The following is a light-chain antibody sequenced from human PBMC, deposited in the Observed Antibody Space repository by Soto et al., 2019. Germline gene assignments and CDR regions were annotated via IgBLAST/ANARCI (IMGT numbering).Light chain of an antibody. CDR2: GNS. CDR3: QSYDSSLSGSVV. V-gene: IGLV1-40*01. CDR1: SSNIGAGYD. Sequence: QSVLTRPPSVSGAPGQRVTISCTGSSSNIGAGYDVHWYQRLPGTAPKLLIYGNSNRPSGVPDRFSGSKSGTSASLAITGLQAEDEADYYCQSYDSSLSGSVVFGGGTKVTVL. J-gene: IGLJ2*01.